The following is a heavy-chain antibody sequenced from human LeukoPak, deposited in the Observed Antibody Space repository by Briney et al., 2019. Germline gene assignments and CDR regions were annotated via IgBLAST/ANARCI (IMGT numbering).Heavy chain of an antibody. V-gene: IGHV1-69*13. CDR2: IIPIFGTA. CDR3: ARDLEGYYYDYNWFDP. Sequence: SVKVSCKASGGTFSSYAISWVRQAPGQGLEWMGGIIPIFGTANYAQKFQGRVTITADESTSTAYMELSSLRSEDTAVYYCARDLEGYYYDYNWFDPWGQGTLVTVSP. D-gene: IGHD3-22*01. CDR1: GGTFSSYA. J-gene: IGHJ5*02.